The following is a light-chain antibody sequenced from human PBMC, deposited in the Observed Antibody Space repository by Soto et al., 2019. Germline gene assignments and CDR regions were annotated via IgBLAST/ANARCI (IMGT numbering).Light chain of an antibody. J-gene: IGLJ3*02. CDR1: SSNIGSNT. CDR2: SNN. V-gene: IGLV1-44*01. CDR3: AAWDNSLNAM. Sequence: QSVLTQPPSASGTPGQRVTISCSGTSSNIGSNTVNWYQQLPGRAPKLLIYSNNQRPSGVPDRFSGSKSGTSASLAISGLQSEDEADYYCAAWDNSLNAMFGGGTKLTVL.